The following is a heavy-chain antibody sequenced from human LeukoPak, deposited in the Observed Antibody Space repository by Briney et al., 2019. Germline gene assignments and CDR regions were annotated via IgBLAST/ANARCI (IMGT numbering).Heavy chain of an antibody. J-gene: IGHJ4*02. CDR3: ARGYGSGRLTDY. CDR2: IIPIFGTA. V-gene: IGHV1-69*13. Sequence: ASVKVSCKASGYTFSSYAISWVRQAPGQGLEWMGGIIPIFGTANYAQKFQGRVTITADESTSTAYMELSSLRSEDTAVYYCARGYGSGRLTDYWGQGTLVTVSS. CDR1: GYTFSSYA. D-gene: IGHD3-10*01.